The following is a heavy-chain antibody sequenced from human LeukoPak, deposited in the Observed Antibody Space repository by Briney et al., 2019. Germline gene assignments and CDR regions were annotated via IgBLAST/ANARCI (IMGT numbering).Heavy chain of an antibody. CDR2: IYYSGSI. J-gene: IGHJ4*02. V-gene: IGHV4-59*12. Sequence: PSETLSLTCTVSGGSISTYYWSWIRQPPGKGLEWIGYIYYSGSINYNPSLKSRVTISVDTSKNQFSLKLSSVTAADTAAYYCARSDSSGLSFDYWGQETLVTVSS. CDR3: ARSDSSGLSFDY. D-gene: IGHD3-22*01. CDR1: GGSISTYY.